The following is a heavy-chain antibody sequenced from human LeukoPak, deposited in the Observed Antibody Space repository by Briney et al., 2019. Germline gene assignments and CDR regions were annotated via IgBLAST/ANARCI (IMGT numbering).Heavy chain of an antibody. V-gene: IGHV5-51*01. CDR3: ARTFTSSWSVFDY. CDR2: IYTGDSDT. D-gene: IGHD6-13*01. CDR1: GYTFTSYW. J-gene: IGHJ4*02. Sequence: GESLKISCKGSGYTFTSYWIGWVRQMPGKGLEWMGIIYTGDSDTRYSPSFQGQVTISADKSISIAYLQWSSLKASDTAMYYCARTFTSSWSVFDYWGQGTLVAVSS.